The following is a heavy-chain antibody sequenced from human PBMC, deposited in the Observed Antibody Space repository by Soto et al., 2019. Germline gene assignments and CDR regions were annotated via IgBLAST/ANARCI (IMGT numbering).Heavy chain of an antibody. V-gene: IGHV3-74*01. Sequence: PGGSLRLSCAASGFTFSSYWMHWVRQAPGKGLVWVSRINSDGSSTSYADSVKGRFTISRDNAKNTLYLQMNSLRAEDTAVYYCAKNLAFPPSYKYYYMDVWGKGTTGTVSS. CDR1: GFTFSSYW. CDR3: AKNLAFPPSYKYYYMDV. D-gene: IGHD1-1*01. CDR2: INSDGSST. J-gene: IGHJ6*03.